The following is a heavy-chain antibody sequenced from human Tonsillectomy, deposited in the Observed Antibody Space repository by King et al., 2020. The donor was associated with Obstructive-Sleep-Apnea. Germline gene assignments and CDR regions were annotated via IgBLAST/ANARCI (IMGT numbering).Heavy chain of an antibody. J-gene: IGHJ4*02. CDR1: GFTFSSYG. V-gene: IGHV3-30*02. CDR2: TRYDGGNK. Sequence: VQLVESGGGVVQPGRSLRLSCAASGFTFSSYGMHWVRQAPGKGLEWGAFTRYDGGNKNYADSVKGRFTISRDNSKNTRYLQMNSLRDEDTAVYYCAKEGASSGWNAFYYWGQGTLVTVSS. CDR3: AKEGASSGWNAFYY. D-gene: IGHD6-19*01.